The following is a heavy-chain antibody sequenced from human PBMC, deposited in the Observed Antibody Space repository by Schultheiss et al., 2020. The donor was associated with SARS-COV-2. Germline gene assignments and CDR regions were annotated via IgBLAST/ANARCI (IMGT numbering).Heavy chain of an antibody. D-gene: IGHD3-10*01. CDR1: GFSFSTHS. V-gene: IGHV3-48*02. Sequence: GGSLRLSCEASGFSFSTHSMNWVRQAPGKGLEWLSYISSSSSIIYNADSVKGRFTISRDNAKSSLYLQMNSLRDEDTAVYYCAKVGGFGMDVWGQGTMVTVSS. J-gene: IGHJ6*02. CDR2: ISSSSSII. CDR3: AKVGGFGMDV.